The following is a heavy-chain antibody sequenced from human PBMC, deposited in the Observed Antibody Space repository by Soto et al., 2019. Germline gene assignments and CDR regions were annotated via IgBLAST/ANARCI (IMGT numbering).Heavy chain of an antibody. CDR2: ISYDGSNK. CDR1: GFNFNSYG. CDR3: ARDHDFWSGYSYYFDY. D-gene: IGHD3-3*01. Sequence: VGSLRLSCAASGFNFNSYGLHWVRQAPGKGLEWVAIISYDGSNKYYADSVKGRFTISRDNAKNSLYLQMNSLRAEDTAVYYCARDHDFWSGYSYYFDYWGQGTLVTVSS. J-gene: IGHJ4*02. V-gene: IGHV3-30*03.